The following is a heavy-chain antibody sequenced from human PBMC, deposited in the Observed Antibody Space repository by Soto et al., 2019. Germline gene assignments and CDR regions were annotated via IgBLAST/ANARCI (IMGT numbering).Heavy chain of an antibody. J-gene: IGHJ5*02. CDR1: GGSISSSNW. Sequence: SETLSLTCAVSGGSISSSNWWSWVRQPPGKGLEWIGEIYHSGSTNYNPSLKSRVTISVDKSKNQFSLKLSSVTAADTAVYYCASRGRITIFGVVSRLSWFDPWGQGTLVTVSS. D-gene: IGHD3-3*01. CDR2: IYHSGST. CDR3: ASRGRITIFGVVSRLSWFDP. V-gene: IGHV4-4*02.